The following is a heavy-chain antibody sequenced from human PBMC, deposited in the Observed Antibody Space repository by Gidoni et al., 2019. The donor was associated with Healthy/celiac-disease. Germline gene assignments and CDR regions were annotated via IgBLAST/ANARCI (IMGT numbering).Heavy chain of an antibody. V-gene: IGHV4-61*01. J-gene: IGHJ5*02. CDR3: ARDTGWFDP. CDR1: GGSVSSGSYY. CDR2: IYYSGGT. Sequence: QVQLQESGPGLVRPSETLSLTCTVSGGSVSSGSYYWSWIRQLPGKGLEWIGYIYYSGGTNYNPSLKSRVTISVDTSKNQFSLKLSSVTAADTAVYYCARDTGWFDPWGQGTLVTVSS.